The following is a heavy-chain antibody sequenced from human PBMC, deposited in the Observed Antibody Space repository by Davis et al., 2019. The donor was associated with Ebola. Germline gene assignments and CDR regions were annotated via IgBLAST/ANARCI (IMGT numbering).Heavy chain of an antibody. CDR2: ISGDGGST. D-gene: IGHD1-1*01. CDR1: GFTFDDYA. Sequence: PGGSLRLSCAASGFTFDDYAMHWVRQAPGKGLEWVSLISGDGGSTYYADSVKGRFTISRDNSKNSLYLQMNSLRTEDTALYYCAKDIRHWNDDTLYYYYYGMDVWGQGTTVTVSS. CDR3: AKDIRHWNDDTLYYYYYGMDV. V-gene: IGHV3-43*02. J-gene: IGHJ6*02.